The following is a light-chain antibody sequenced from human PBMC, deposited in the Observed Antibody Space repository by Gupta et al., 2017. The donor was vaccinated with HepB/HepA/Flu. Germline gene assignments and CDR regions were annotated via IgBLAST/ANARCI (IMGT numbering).Light chain of an antibody. V-gene: IGKV3-11*02. CDR3: QQRYNWPLT. CDR2: DAS. CDR1: QSVNRY. J-gene: IGKJ4*01. Sequence: EIVLTQSPATLSLSPGERATLSCRASQSVNRYLAWYQQKPGQAPRLLIYDASNRATGIPDRFGGSGSGRDFTLTISNVEPEDFAVYYCQQRYNWPLTFGGETQVEIK.